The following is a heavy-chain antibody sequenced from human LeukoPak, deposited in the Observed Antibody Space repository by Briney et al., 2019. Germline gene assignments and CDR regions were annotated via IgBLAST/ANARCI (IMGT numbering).Heavy chain of an antibody. CDR3: ARYCSSTSCSAFFDP. D-gene: IGHD2-2*01. V-gene: IGHV1-2*02. CDR2: MNPNNGGT. CDR1: GYTFTAYY. J-gene: IGHJ5*02. Sequence: ASVKVSCKASGYTFTAYYMHWVRQAPGQGLEWMGWMNPNNGGTHYAQKFQGRVTMTRETSISTAYMELSRLRSDDTAVYYCARYCSSTSCSAFFDPWGQGTLVTVSS.